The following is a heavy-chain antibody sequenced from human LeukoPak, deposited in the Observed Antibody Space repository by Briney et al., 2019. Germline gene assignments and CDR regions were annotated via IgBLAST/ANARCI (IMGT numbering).Heavy chain of an antibody. J-gene: IGHJ6*02. Sequence: GGSLRLPCAASGFIFDDYAMHWVRQAPGKGLEWVAGISWNSGRIDYADSVKGRFTISRDNAKNSLFLQMNSLRAEDTAFYYCAREDYNWNDYYYYGMDVWGQGTTVTVSS. CDR2: ISWNSGRI. D-gene: IGHD1-20*01. V-gene: IGHV3-9*01. CDR1: GFIFDDYA. CDR3: AREDYNWNDYYYYGMDV.